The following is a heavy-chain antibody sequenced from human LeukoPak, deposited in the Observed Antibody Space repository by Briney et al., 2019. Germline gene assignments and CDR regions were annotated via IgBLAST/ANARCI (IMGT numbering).Heavy chain of an antibody. D-gene: IGHD6-19*01. J-gene: IGHJ4*02. CDR3: ARGTLYSGWSYYFDD. Sequence: GSLRLSCAASGFTFSSYAMSWVRQPPGKALEWIGSVYYSGTTSSNPSLKSRVTISVDMSKNEFSLRLRSVTAADTAMYYCARGTLYSGWSYYFDDWGQGNQVTVSS. V-gene: IGHV4-38-2*01. CDR1: GFTFSSYA. CDR2: VYYSGTT.